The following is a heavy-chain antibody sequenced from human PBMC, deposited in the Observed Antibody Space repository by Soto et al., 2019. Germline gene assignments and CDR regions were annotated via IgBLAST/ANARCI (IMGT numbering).Heavy chain of an antibody. Sequence: QVQLVQSGAEMRKPGSSLRVSCKASGGTFSDFAFSWVRQAPGQGLEWMGGIVPRFGSPNYAQKFGGRVTISADTSTSTVYMEVSSLRFDDTAGYFCARDRIQLRLGKYSFNGMDVWGQGTTITVSS. J-gene: IGHJ6*02. D-gene: IGHD3-16*01. CDR2: IVPRFGSP. V-gene: IGHV1-69*06. CDR3: ARDRIQLRLGKYSFNGMDV. CDR1: GGTFSDFA.